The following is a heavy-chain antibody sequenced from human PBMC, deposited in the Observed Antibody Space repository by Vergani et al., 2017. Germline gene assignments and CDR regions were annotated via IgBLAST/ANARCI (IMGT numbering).Heavy chain of an antibody. CDR1: GFTFSSYS. CDR3: ARDAWGGNTIWGYYDSSGLDY. CDR2: ISSSSSYI. J-gene: IGHJ4*02. V-gene: IGHV3-21*01. Sequence: EVQLVESGGGLVKPGGSLRLSCAASGFTFSSYSMNWVRQAPGKGLEWVSSISSSSSYIYYADSVKGRFTMSLDKAKNSLYLQMNSLRAEDTAVYYCARDAWGGNTIWGYYDSSGLDYWGQGTLVTVSS. D-gene: IGHD3-22*01.